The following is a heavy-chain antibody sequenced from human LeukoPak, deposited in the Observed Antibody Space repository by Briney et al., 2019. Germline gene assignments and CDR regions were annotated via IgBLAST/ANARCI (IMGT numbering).Heavy chain of an antibody. V-gene: IGHV1-18*01. CDR2: ISAYNGNT. Sequence: ASVKVSCKASGYTFTSYGIGWVRQAPGQGLEWMGWISAYNGNTNYAQKLQGRVTMTTDTSTSTAYMELRSLRSDDTAVYYCARGPHSSGWYRDPYFDYWGQGTLVTVSS. CDR1: GYTFTSYG. D-gene: IGHD6-19*01. CDR3: ARGPHSSGWYRDPYFDY. J-gene: IGHJ4*02.